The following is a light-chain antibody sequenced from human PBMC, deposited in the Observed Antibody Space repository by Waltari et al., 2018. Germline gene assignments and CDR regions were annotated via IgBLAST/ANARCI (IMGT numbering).Light chain of an antibody. CDR1: NIGSKS. Sequence: SYLLTQPPSVSVAPGQTARITWGGNNIGSKSVHWYQQKPGQAPVLVVHDDNDRPSGIPERFSGSNSGNTATLTISRVEAGDEADYYCQVWDSSNDHWVFGGGTKLTVL. J-gene: IGLJ3*02. CDR3: QVWDSSNDHWV. CDR2: DDN. V-gene: IGLV3-21*02.